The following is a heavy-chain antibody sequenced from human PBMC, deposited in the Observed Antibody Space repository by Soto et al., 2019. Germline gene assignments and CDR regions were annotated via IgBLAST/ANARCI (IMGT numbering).Heavy chain of an antibody. J-gene: IGHJ4*02. CDR1: GGSFSGYY. Sequence: QVQLQQWGAGLLKPSETLSLTCAVYGGSFSGYYWTWIRQPPGTGLEWIGEINHSGSTNYNPSLKSRVTISVDTSTNHFSLKLTSFTAAETAVYYCARDKITGCFDYWGQGTLVTVSS. CDR2: INHSGST. D-gene: IGHD2-8*02. V-gene: IGHV4-34*01. CDR3: ARDKITGCFDY.